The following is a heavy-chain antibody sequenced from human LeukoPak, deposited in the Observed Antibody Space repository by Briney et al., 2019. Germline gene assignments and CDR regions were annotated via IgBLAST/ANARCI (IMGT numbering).Heavy chain of an antibody. J-gene: IGHJ3*02. Sequence: KTGGSLRLSCAASGFTFSDYSMNWVRQAPGKGLEWVSSIKSRSSYIYYADSVKGRFTISRDNAKNSLYLQMNNLRAEDTAVYYCVSDAFDIWGQGTMVTVSS. CDR1: GFTFSDYS. CDR2: IKSRSSYI. V-gene: IGHV3-21*06. CDR3: VSDAFDI.